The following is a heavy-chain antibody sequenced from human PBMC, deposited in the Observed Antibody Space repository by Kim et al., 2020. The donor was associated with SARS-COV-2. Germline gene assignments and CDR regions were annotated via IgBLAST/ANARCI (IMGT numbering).Heavy chain of an antibody. Sequence: SETLSLTCAVSGASVSSGSYFWSWIRQHPGKGLEWIGYTHHSGSSFYNPYLKSRINMLVDTSKNQFSLKLSSVTAADTAVYYCARVDTTMVNYFDNWGQGTLVTVSS. CDR3: ARVDTTMVNYFDN. CDR2: THHSGSS. CDR1: GASVSSGSYF. V-gene: IGHV4-31*11. J-gene: IGHJ4*02. D-gene: IGHD5-18*01.